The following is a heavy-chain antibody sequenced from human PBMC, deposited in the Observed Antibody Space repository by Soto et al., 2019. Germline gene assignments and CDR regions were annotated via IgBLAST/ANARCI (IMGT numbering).Heavy chain of an antibody. V-gene: IGHV4-39*01. D-gene: IGHD4-17*01. Sequence: SETLSLTCNASGGSITSSGSAWGWIRQSPGKGLEWIGNIYYSENTYYIPSLKSRVTISVDTSKNQFSLRLTSVTAADTAVYYCATHPPYGPLDHWGQGTLVTVSS. J-gene: IGHJ4*02. CDR3: ATHPPYGPLDH. CDR2: IYYSENT. CDR1: GGSITSSGSA.